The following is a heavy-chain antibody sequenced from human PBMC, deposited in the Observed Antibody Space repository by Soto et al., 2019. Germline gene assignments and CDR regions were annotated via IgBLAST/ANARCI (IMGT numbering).Heavy chain of an antibody. V-gene: IGHV1-69*01. J-gene: IGHJ4*02. CDR1: GGTFSSYA. CDR2: IIPIFGTA. D-gene: IGHD2-8*01. Sequence: QVQLVQSGAEVKKPGSSVKGSCKASGGTFSSYAISWVRQAPGQGLEWMGGIIPIFGTANYAQQFQGRVTITADESTSTAYMELSSLRSQDTAVYYCASATQMVYATTHFDYWGQGTLVTVSS. CDR3: ASATQMVYATTHFDY.